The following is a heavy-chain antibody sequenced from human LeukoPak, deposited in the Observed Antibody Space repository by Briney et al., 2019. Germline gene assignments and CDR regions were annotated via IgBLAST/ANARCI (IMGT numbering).Heavy chain of an antibody. J-gene: IGHJ6*02. Sequence: SETLSLTCTVSGGSISNCYWNWIRQPPGKGLEWIGYIYYSGSTYYNSSLKSRVTIAVDTSKNQCSLKLSSVTAADTAVYYCARSELDDSSGYYYEYGMDVWGQGTTVTVSS. CDR3: ARSELDDSSGYYYEYGMDV. CDR2: IYYSGST. D-gene: IGHD3-22*01. CDR1: GGSISNCY. V-gene: IGHV4-59*06.